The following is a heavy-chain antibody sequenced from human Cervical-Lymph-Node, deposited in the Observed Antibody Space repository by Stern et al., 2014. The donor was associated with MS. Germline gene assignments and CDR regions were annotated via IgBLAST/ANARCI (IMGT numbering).Heavy chain of an antibody. Sequence: DQLVESGGGVVQPGRSLRLSCAASGFTFSSFAIHWVRQAPGKGLECVAVLWHDGSDKYYADSVKGRFTMSRDNSKNTLYLQMNSLRAEDTAVYYCARDLGGSYDFHYYGMDVWGQGTTVTVSS. J-gene: IGHJ6*02. D-gene: IGHD1-26*01. CDR1: GFTFSSFA. CDR3: ARDLGGSYDFHYYGMDV. V-gene: IGHV3-33*01. CDR2: LWHDGSDK.